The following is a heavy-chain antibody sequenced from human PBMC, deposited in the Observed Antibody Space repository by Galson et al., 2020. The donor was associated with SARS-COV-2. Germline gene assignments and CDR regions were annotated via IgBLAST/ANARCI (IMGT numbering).Heavy chain of an antibody. D-gene: IGHD3-10*01. J-gene: IGHJ4*02. V-gene: IGHV3-48*02. Sequence: TGGSRKPSGAPSGFTFSSYSMNWVTQAPGKGLDWVSFISTSSSTIYYPDSVKGRFTISRDNAKNSLYLQMNSLRDEDTAVYYCARDIGGYFDYWGQGTLVTVSS. CDR3: ARDIGGYFDY. CDR2: ISTSSSTI. CDR1: GFTFSSYS.